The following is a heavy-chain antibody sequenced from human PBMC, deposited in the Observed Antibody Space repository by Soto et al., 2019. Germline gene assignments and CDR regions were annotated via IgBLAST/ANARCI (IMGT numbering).Heavy chain of an antibody. CDR2: ISYDGSIK. CDR3: ARDPTVPAYYSETRGYYLDY. D-gene: IGHD3-22*01. CDR1: GFTFSSYA. Sequence: GGSLRLSCAASGFTFSSYAMHWVRQAPGKGLEWVALISYDGSIKYYADSVKGRFTISRDNSKNTLYLQMNSLRAEGTAVYYCARDPTVPAYYSETRGYYLDYWGQGTLVTVSS. V-gene: IGHV3-30-3*01. J-gene: IGHJ4*02.